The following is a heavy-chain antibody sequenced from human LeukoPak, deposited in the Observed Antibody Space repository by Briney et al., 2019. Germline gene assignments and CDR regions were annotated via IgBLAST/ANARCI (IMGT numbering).Heavy chain of an antibody. CDR3: AELGITMIGGV. V-gene: IGHV3-30*18. J-gene: IGHJ6*04. D-gene: IGHD3-10*02. Sequence: GGSLRLSCAASVFSYNNYAMYWVRQAPGKGLEWVALISYDGGDKYYAESMKGRITISRDNAKNSLYLQMNSLRAEDTAVYYCAELGITMIGGVWGKGTTVTISS. CDR1: VFSYNNYA. CDR2: ISYDGGDK.